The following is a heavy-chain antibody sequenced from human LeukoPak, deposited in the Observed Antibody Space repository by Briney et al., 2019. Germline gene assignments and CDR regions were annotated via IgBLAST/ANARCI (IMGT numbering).Heavy chain of an antibody. CDR3: ARIHSSGWYEYDY. Sequence: SETLSLTCTVSGGSIRSYYWSWIRKPPGKGLEWIGYIYYSGSTNYNPSLKSRVTISVDTSKNQFSLKLSSVTAADTAVYYCARIHSSGWYEYDYWGQGTLVTVSS. D-gene: IGHD6-19*01. J-gene: IGHJ4*02. CDR1: GGSIRSYY. V-gene: IGHV4-59*08. CDR2: IYYSGST.